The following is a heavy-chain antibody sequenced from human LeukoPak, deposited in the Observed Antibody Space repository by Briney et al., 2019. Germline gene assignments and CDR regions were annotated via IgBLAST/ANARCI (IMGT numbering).Heavy chain of an antibody. Sequence: GGSLRLSCAASGFTFSTFGMHWVRRAPGKGLEWVAVIWNDGSKKFYADSVKGRFTISRDNSKNTLYLQMNTLRADDTAVYYCARDSLGGDYWGQGTLVTVPS. CDR2: IWNDGSKK. CDR1: GFTFSTFG. CDR3: ARDSLGGDY. J-gene: IGHJ4*02. D-gene: IGHD3-16*01. V-gene: IGHV3-33*01.